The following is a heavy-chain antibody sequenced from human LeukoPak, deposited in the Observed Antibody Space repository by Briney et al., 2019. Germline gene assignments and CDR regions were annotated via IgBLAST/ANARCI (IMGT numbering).Heavy chain of an antibody. Sequence: SVALSLTCAVYGGSFSGYYWSWIRQPPGKGLEWIGEINHSGTTYYNPSLKSRVTISVDTSKNQFSLRVNSVTAADTAMYYCARGHSSVVTAIPYYFDYWGRGTLVTVSS. CDR2: INHSGTT. D-gene: IGHD2-21*02. J-gene: IGHJ4*02. V-gene: IGHV4-34*01. CDR3: ARGHSSVVTAIPYYFDY. CDR1: GGSFSGYY.